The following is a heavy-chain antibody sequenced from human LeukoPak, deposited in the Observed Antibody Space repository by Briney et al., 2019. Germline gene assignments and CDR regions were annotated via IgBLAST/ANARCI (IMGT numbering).Heavy chain of an antibody. CDR2: INHSGST. CDR3: ARGLSGGSFTYDY. CDR1: SGSFSGYY. J-gene: IGHJ4*02. D-gene: IGHD2-15*01. V-gene: IGHV4-34*01. Sequence: PSETLSLTCAVYSGSFSGYYWSWIRQPPGKGLEWIGEINHSGSTNYNPSLKSRVTISVDTSKNQFSLKLSSVTAADTAVYYCARGLSGGSFTYDYWGQGTLVTVSS.